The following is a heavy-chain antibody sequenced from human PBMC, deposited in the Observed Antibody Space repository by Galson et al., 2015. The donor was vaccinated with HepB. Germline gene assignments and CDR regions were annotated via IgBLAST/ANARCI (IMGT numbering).Heavy chain of an antibody. CDR2: IIPIFGTA. CDR1: GGTFSSYA. CDR3: RITMIVVVNVDY. J-gene: IGHJ4*02. D-gene: IGHD3-22*01. V-gene: IGHV1-69*13. Sequence: SVKVSCKASGGTFSSYAISWVRQAPGQGLEWMGGIIPIFGTANYAQKFQGRVTITADESTSTAYMELSSLRSEDTAVYYCRITMIVVVNVDYWGQGTLVTVSS.